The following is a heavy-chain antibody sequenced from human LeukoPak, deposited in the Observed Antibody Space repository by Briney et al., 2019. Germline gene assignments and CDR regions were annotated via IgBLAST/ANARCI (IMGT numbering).Heavy chain of an antibody. J-gene: IGHJ4*02. V-gene: IGHV1-8*01. CDR2: MNPNSGNT. CDR1: GYTFTSYD. Sequence: GASVKVSCKASGYTFTSYDINWVRQATGHGLEWMGWMNPNSGNTGYAQRFQGRVTMTRNTSISTAYMELSSLRSEDTAVYYCVTARGPYYFDYWGQGTLVTVSS. CDR3: VTARGPYYFDY. D-gene: IGHD3-10*01.